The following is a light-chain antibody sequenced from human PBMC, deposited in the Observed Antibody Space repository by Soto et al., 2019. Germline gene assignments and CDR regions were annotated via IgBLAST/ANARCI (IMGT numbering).Light chain of an antibody. CDR1: ERIDSNF. Sequence: EIVLTQSPGTLSLSPGGSAALSCRSTERIDSNFLAWYQQKPGQAPRLLIYAASSRATGIPDRFSGSRSGTDFTLFINRLEPEDSAVYYCHQYGSSRWTFGQGTKVDI. CDR2: AAS. J-gene: IGKJ1*01. CDR3: HQYGSSRWT. V-gene: IGKV3-20*01.